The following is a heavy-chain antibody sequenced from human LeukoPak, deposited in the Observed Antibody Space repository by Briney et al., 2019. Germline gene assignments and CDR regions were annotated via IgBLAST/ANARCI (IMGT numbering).Heavy chain of an antibody. Sequence: ASVKVSCKASGYTFTSYGISWVRQAPGQGLEWMGWISAYNGNTNYAQKLQGRVTMTTDTSTSTAYMELRSLRSDDTAVYYCARAGGQWLVYYYYYMDVWGKGTTVTISS. CDR1: GYTFTSYG. CDR3: ARAGGQWLVYYYYYMDV. D-gene: IGHD6-19*01. V-gene: IGHV1-18*01. CDR2: ISAYNGNT. J-gene: IGHJ6*03.